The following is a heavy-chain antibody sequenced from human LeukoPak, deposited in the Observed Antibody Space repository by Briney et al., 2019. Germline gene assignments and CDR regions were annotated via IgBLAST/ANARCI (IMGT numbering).Heavy chain of an antibody. D-gene: IGHD3-10*01. CDR1: DFNFVTYA. J-gene: IGHJ4*02. V-gene: IGHV3-23*01. CDR3: ARDSSMLRGPLVIYYFDF. CDR2: ISGGGDVT. Sequence: PGGSLRLSCAASDFNFVTYAMSWVRQAPGKGLEWVSTISGGGDVTYYADSVKGRFTISRDNSKNTLYLQMNSLRVKDTAFYYCARDSSMLRGPLVIYYFDFWGQGTLVTVSS.